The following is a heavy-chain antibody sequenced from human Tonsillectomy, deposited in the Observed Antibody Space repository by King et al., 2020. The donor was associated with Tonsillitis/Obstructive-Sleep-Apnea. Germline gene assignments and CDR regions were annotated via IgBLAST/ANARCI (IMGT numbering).Heavy chain of an antibody. J-gene: IGHJ5*02. CDR3: ARGRGRGAASDA. D-gene: IGHD3-10*01. Sequence: QLVQSGAEMRRPGSSVKVSCKASGGTYTSYGISWVRQTPGQGLEWMGEIIPMLDITNYARKFQGRITITADKSTSTAYMEMTSLRSEDTAVYYCARGRGRGAASDAGGQGTLVTASS. V-gene: IGHV1-69*10. CDR2: IIPMLDIT. CDR1: GGTYTSYG.